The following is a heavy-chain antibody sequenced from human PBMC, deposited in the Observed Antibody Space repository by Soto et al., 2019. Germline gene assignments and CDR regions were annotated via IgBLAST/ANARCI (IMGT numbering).Heavy chain of an antibody. CDR1: GFTFSSYG. J-gene: IGHJ3*02. V-gene: IGHV3-33*01. Sequence: PGGSLRLSCAASGFTFSSYGMHWVRQAPGKGLEWVAVIWYDGSNKYYADSVKGRFTISRDNSKNTLYLQMNSLRAEDTAVYYCARGSGLMATITASAFDIWGQGAMVTVSS. D-gene: IGHD5-12*01. CDR2: IWYDGSNK. CDR3: ARGSGLMATITASAFDI.